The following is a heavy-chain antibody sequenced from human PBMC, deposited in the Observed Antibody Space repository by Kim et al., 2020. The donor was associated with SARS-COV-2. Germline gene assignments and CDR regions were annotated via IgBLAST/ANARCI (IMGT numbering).Heavy chain of an antibody. CDR3: ARRGYFDC. CDR2: SGNP. J-gene: IGHJ4*02. Sequence: SGNPMTNPSLKSRVTISLDTSKNQFSLKLSSVTAADTAVYYCARRGYFDCWGQGTLVTVSS. V-gene: IGHV4-61*07.